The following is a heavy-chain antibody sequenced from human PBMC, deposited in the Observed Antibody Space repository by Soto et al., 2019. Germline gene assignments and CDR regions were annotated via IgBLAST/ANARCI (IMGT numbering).Heavy chain of an antibody. V-gene: IGHV3-9*01. CDR3: AKRGRNDHYFDY. CDR1: GFTFDDYA. D-gene: IGHD1-1*01. Sequence: EVQLVESGGGLVQPGRSLRLSCAASGFTFDDYAMHWVRQAPGKGLEWVSGISWNSDNIGYADSVKGRFTISRDNAKNELFLQMKSLKAQDAAFYHCAKRGRNDHYFDYWGQGTLVTDSS. CDR2: ISWNSDNI. J-gene: IGHJ4*02.